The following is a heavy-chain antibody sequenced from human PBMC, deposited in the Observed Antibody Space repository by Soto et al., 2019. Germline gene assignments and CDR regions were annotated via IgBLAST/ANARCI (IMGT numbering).Heavy chain of an antibody. CDR1: GGSISSGGYS. V-gene: IGHV4-30-2*01. CDR3: ARENNVLPGGYFDY. Sequence: QLQLQESGSGLVKPSQTLSLTCAVSGGSISSGGYSWSWIRQPPGKGLEWIGYIYHSGSTYYNPSLKTRVTISVDRSKHQFSLKLSSVTAAATAVYYCARENNVLPGGYFDYWGQGTLVTVSS. J-gene: IGHJ4*02. D-gene: IGHD3-10*01. CDR2: IYHSGST.